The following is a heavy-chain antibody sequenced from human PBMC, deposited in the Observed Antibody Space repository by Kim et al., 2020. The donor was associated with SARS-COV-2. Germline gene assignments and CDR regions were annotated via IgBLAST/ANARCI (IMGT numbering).Heavy chain of an antibody. V-gene: IGHV1-69*13. J-gene: IGHJ6*02. Sequence: SVKVSCKASGGTFSSYAISWVRQAPGQGLEWMGGIIPIFGTANYAQKFQGRVTITADESTSTAYMELSSLRSEDTAVYYCARDDVLVVISGPYYYYGMDVWGQGTTVTVSS. D-gene: IGHD3-22*01. CDR1: GGTFSSYA. CDR2: IIPIFGTA. CDR3: ARDDVLVVISGPYYYYGMDV.